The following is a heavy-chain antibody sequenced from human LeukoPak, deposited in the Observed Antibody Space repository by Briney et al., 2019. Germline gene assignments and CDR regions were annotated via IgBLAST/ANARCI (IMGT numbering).Heavy chain of an antibody. J-gene: IGHJ4*02. CDR2: IYYSGST. CDR3: ARELELRY. D-gene: IGHD1-7*01. CDR1: GGSISSKNYY. V-gene: IGHV4-39*02. Sequence: SETLSLTCSVSGGSISSKNYYWGWIRQPPGKGLEWIGSIYYSGSTYYNPSLKSRVTISVDTSKNQFSLKLSSVTAADTAVYYCARELELRYWGQGTLVTVSS.